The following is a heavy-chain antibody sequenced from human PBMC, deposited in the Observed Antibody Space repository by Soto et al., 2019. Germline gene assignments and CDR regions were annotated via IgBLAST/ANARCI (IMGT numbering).Heavy chain of an antibody. CDR3: ARADIVVVVAAKRPDAFDI. CDR2: IWYDGSNK. CDR1: GFTFSSYG. Sequence: ESGGGVVQPGRSLRLSCAASGFTFSSYGMHWVRQAPGKGLEWVAVIWYDGSNKYYADSVKGRFTISRDNSKNTLYLQMNSLRAEDTAVYYCARADIVVVVAAKRPDAFDIWGQGTMVTVSS. V-gene: IGHV3-33*01. J-gene: IGHJ3*02. D-gene: IGHD2-15*01.